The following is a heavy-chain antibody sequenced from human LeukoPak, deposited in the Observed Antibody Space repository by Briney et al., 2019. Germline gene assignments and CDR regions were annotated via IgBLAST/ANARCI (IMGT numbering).Heavy chain of an antibody. D-gene: IGHD7-27*01. Sequence: SGTLSLTCAVSGGSISSSNWWGWVRQPPGKGLEWIGEIYHSGSTNYNPSLKSRVTISVDTSKNQFSLKLSSVTAADTAVYYCARHASGALDYWGQGTLVTVSS. V-gene: IGHV4-4*02. CDR1: GGSISSSNW. CDR2: IYHSGST. J-gene: IGHJ4*02. CDR3: ARHASGALDY.